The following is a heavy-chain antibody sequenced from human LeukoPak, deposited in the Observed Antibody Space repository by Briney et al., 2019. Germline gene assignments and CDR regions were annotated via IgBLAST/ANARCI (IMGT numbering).Heavy chain of an antibody. Sequence: GASVEVSCQASGYTFASYGISWGGQAPGQGLGWGGWISVYNGNTNYAQKFQGRVTMTINTATRTASVELRSLRSDDTAVYYCARVRPPNIVDSPMDYSYYNGLDVWGQGTTVTVSS. CDR1: GYTFASYG. D-gene: IGHD5-18*01. J-gene: IGHJ6*02. CDR3: ARVRPPNIVDSPMDYSYYNGLDV. CDR2: ISVYNGNT. V-gene: IGHV1-18*01.